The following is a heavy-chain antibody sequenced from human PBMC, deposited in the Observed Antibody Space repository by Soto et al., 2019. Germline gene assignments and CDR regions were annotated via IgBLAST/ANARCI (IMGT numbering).Heavy chain of an antibody. Sequence: EVQLVESGGGLVHPGRSLRLSCVASGFTFDDHVMHWVRQLPGKGLEWVGHISWDGYSIGYGGSVRGRFTIARDNAMNILYMQLNSLSPQAKALYYCSRSWSTSTIGPVDDRGQGTTVTVSS. CDR2: ISWDGYSI. D-gene: IGHD2-2*01. CDR1: GFTFDDHV. V-gene: IGHV3-9*01. CDR3: SRSWSTSTIGPVDD. J-gene: IGHJ4*02.